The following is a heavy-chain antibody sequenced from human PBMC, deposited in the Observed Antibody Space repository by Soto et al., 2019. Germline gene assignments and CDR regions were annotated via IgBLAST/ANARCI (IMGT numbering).Heavy chain of an antibody. D-gene: IGHD2-15*01. J-gene: IGHJ6*02. CDR2: ISSSSGTI. CDR1: GFTFSSYS. V-gene: IGHV3-48*02. Sequence: PGGSLRLSCTASGFTFSSYSMNWVRQAPGKGLECVSYISSSSGTISYADSVEGRFTISRDNGKNSLYLQMNSLRDEDTAVYYCARASTGYYYDNGMDVWGQGTTVTVSS. CDR3: ARASTGYYYDNGMDV.